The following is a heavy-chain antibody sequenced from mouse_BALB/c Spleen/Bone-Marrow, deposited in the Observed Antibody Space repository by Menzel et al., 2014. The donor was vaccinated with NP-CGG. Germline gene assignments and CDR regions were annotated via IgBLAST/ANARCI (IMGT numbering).Heavy chain of an antibody. J-gene: IGHJ4*01. CDR2: ILPGGGST. Sequence: VQLQQSGAELMKPGASVMISCKATGYTFSDYWIEWVKQRPGHGLEWIGEILPGGGSTNYNENFKGKATFTADTSSNTAYMQLSSLTSEDSAVYYCANGGPVMDYWGQGTSVTVSS. V-gene: IGHV1-9*01. CDR3: ANGGPVMDY. CDR1: GYTFSDYW. D-gene: IGHD1-1*02.